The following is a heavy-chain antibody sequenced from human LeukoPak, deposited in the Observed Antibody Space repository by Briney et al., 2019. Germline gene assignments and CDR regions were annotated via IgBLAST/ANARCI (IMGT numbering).Heavy chain of an antibody. J-gene: IGHJ4*02. Sequence: GGSLRLSCAASGFTFSSYWMTWVRQAPGRGLEWVATINADGGDKYYVNSVKGRFTISRDNAKNSLSLQMDSLRAEDTAVYYCARGGLWGGDYWGQGTLVTVSS. D-gene: IGHD3-16*01. CDR2: INADGGDK. V-gene: IGHV3-7*01. CDR3: ARGGLWGGDY. CDR1: GFTFSSYW.